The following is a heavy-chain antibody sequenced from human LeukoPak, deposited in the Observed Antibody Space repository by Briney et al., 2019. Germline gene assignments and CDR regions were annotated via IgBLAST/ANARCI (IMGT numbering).Heavy chain of an antibody. D-gene: IGHD4-17*01. V-gene: IGHV4-39*01. Sequence: PSETLSPTCTVSGGSISSSSYYWGWIRQPPGKGLEWIGSIYYSGSTYYNPSLKSRVTISVDTSKNQFSLKLSSVTAADTAVYYCARHRNEYDYGDYQVIDYWGQGTLVTVSS. CDR1: GGSISSSSYY. CDR3: ARHRNEYDYGDYQVIDY. CDR2: IYYSGST. J-gene: IGHJ4*02.